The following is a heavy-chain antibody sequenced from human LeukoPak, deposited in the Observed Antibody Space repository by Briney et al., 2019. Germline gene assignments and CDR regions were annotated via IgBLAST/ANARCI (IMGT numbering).Heavy chain of an antibody. Sequence: SGGSLRLSCAASGFTFSSYGMHWVRQAPGKGLEWVAVISYDGSNKYYADSVKGRFTISRDNSKNTLYLQMNSLRAEDTAVYYCAKYYKEEWGFIDYWGQGTLVTVSS. CDR3: AKYYKEEWGFIDY. J-gene: IGHJ4*02. CDR2: ISYDGSNK. CDR1: GFTFSSYG. V-gene: IGHV3-30*18. D-gene: IGHD3-10*01.